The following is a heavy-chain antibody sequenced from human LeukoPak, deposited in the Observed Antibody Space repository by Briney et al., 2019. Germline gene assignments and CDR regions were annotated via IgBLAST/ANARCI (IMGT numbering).Heavy chain of an antibody. V-gene: IGHV3-21*01. CDR2: ISRSSSFI. CDR3: ARDQYSRSSFDYLYHFMDV. J-gene: IGHJ6*03. CDR1: GFTFSSYS. Sequence: GGSLRLSCAASGFTFSSYSMHWIRQAPGKGLEWVSAISRSSSFIYYADSMEGRFTISRDNAKNSLYLQMNSLRAEDTAVYYCARDQYSRSSFDYLYHFMDVWGKGTTVTVSS. D-gene: IGHD6-6*01.